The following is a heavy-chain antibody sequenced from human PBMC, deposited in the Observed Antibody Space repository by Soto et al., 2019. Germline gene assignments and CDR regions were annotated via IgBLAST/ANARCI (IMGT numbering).Heavy chain of an antibody. D-gene: IGHD3-22*01. CDR2: INSDGSST. Sequence: GSLRLSCAASGFTFSNYWMHWVRQAPGKGLVWVSRINSDGSSTSYADSVKGRFTISRDNAKNSLYLQMNSLRAEDTAVYYCARDQLYYNDISGRPLNAFDVWGQGTMVTVSS. V-gene: IGHV3-74*01. CDR1: GFTFSNYW. CDR3: ARDQLYYNDISGRPLNAFDV. J-gene: IGHJ3*01.